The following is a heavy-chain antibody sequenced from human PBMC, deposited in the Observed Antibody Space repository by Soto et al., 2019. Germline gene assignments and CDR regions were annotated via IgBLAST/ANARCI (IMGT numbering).Heavy chain of an antibody. D-gene: IGHD4-17*01. CDR3: VKNYGDYVY. CDR2: IYIDGSGT. CDR1: GFTFSRSW. Sequence: EVQLVESGGGLVQPGGSLRLSCVASGFTFSRSWMHWVRQAPGKGLVWVSRIYIDGSGTSYADSVKGRFIISRDNAKNTLYLQMNSLRAEDTAVYYCVKNYGDYVYWGQGTRVSVSS. V-gene: IGHV3-74*01. J-gene: IGHJ4*02.